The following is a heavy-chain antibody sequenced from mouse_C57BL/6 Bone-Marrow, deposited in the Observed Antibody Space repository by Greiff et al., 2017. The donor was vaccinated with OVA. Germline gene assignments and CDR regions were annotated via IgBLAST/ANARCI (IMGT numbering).Heavy chain of an antibody. D-gene: IGHD1-1*01. V-gene: IGHV14-4*01. Sequence: EVQLQESGAELVRPGASVKLSCTASGFNIKDDYMNWVTQRPEQGLAWIGWIDPENGDTEYASKFQGKATITADTSSNTAYLQLSSLTSKYTAVYYSTTRGYYGSSSGFDYWGQGTTLTVSS. CDR3: TTRGYYGSSSGFDY. CDR1: GFNIKDDY. J-gene: IGHJ2*01. CDR2: IDPENGDT.